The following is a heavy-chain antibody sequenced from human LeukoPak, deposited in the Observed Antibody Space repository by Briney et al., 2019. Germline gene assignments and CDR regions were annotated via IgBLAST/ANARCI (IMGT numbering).Heavy chain of an antibody. CDR2: TVVGSGNT. CDR1: GFTFTSSA. V-gene: IGHV1-58*02. CDR3: AAAQGVDIVATETDAFDI. J-gene: IGHJ3*02. D-gene: IGHD5-12*01. Sequence: ASVKVSCKASGFTFTSSAMQWVRQARGQRLEWIGWTVVGSGNTSYAQKFQERVTITRDMSTSTAYMELSSLRSEDTAVYYCAAAQGVDIVATETDAFDIWGQGTMVTVSS.